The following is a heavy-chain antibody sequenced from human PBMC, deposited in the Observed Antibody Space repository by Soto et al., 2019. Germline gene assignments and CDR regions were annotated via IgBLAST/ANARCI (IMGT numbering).Heavy chain of an antibody. CDR3: AKAKYYYDSSGSDY. CDR1: GFTFSSYA. J-gene: IGHJ4*02. Sequence: GVSLRLSCAASGFTFSSYAMSWVRQAPGKGLEWVSAISGSGGSTYYADSVKGRFTISRDNSKNTLYLQMNSLRAEDTAVYYCAKAKYYYDSSGSDYWGQGTLVTVSS. D-gene: IGHD3-22*01. V-gene: IGHV3-23*01. CDR2: ISGSGGST.